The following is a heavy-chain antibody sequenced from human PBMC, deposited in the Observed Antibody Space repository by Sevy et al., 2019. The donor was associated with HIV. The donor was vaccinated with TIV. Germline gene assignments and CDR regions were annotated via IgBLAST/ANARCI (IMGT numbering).Heavy chain of an antibody. J-gene: IGHJ5*02. CDR1: GYTFSSYG. CDR3: ARLSTARGKSNWFDP. CDR2: IGAYNGNR. V-gene: IGHV1-18*01. Sequence: ASVKVSCKASGYTFSSYGISWVRQAPGQGLEWMGWIGAYNGNRKYAQNLQERVTMTTDTSTSTAYMELRSLRSDDTAVHFCARLSTARGKSNWFDPWGQGTLVTVSS. D-gene: IGHD3-10*01.